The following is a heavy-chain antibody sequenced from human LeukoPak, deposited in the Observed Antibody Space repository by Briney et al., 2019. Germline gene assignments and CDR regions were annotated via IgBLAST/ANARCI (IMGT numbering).Heavy chain of an antibody. CDR3: AREPRGYGVDY. CDR1: GGSISSSSYY. CDR2: IYYSGST. V-gene: IGHV4-39*02. J-gene: IGHJ4*02. Sequence: SETLSLTCTVSGGSISSSSYYWGWIRQPPGKGLEWIGSIYYSGSTYYNPSLKSRVTISVDTSKNQFSLKLSSVTAADTAVYYCAREPRGYGVDYWGQGTLVTVSS. D-gene: IGHD6-25*01.